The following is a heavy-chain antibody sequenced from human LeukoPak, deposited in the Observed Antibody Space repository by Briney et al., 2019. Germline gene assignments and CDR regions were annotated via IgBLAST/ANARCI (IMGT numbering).Heavy chain of an antibody. CDR3: ARALVTYYYDSSGYSGLFAY. V-gene: IGHV4-61*02. CDR2: IYTSGST. Sequence: PSQTLSLTCTVSGGSISSGSYYWSWTRQPAGKGLEWIGRIYTSGSTNYNPSLTGRVTISLDTSKNLFSLKLSSVTAADTAVYYCARALVTYYYDSSGYSGLFAYWGQEPWSPSPQ. J-gene: IGHJ4*01. CDR1: GGSISSGSYY. D-gene: IGHD3-22*01.